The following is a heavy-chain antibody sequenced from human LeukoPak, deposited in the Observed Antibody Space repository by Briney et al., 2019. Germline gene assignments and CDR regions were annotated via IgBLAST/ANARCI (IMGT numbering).Heavy chain of an antibody. CDR1: GGSISSSSYY. D-gene: IGHD3-3*01. CDR3: ARTPHRLKYYHFWSGNN. J-gene: IGHJ4*02. V-gene: IGHV4-39*01. Sequence: PSETLSLTCTVSGGSISSSSYYWGWIRQPAGKGLEWIGSIYYSGSTYYNPSLKSRVTISVDTSKNQFSLKLSSVTAADTAVYYCARTPHRLKYYHFWSGNNWGQGTLVTVSS. CDR2: IYYSGST.